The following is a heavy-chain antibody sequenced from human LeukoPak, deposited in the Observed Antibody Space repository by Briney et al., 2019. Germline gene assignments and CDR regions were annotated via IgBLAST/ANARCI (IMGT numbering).Heavy chain of an antibody. CDR1: GFTVSSYG. V-gene: IGHV3-23*01. CDR2: FSATDGSA. Sequence: GGSLRLSCAASGFTVSSYGMTWVRQAPGKGLEWVSAFSATDGSARYAESVKGRFTISRDNSKNSLYLQMNSLRDEDTAVYYCAKARIASAGTGAFDVWGQGTMVTVSS. CDR3: AKARIASAGTGAFDV. D-gene: IGHD6-13*01. J-gene: IGHJ3*01.